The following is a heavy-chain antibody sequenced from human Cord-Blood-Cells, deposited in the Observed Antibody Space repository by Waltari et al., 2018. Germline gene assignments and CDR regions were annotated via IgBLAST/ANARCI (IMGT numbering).Heavy chain of an antibody. CDR3: ARDESTVTDY. V-gene: IGHV3-66*01. Sequence: EVQLVESGGGLVQPGGSLRLSCAASGFTVSIHYMGWVRPAPGKGLGWVSGIHSGGSTYYADSVKGRFTISRDNSKHTLYLQMNSLRAEDTGVYYCARDESTVTDYWGQGTLVTVSS. D-gene: IGHD4-4*01. CDR1: GFTVSIHY. J-gene: IGHJ4*02. CDR2: IHSGGST.